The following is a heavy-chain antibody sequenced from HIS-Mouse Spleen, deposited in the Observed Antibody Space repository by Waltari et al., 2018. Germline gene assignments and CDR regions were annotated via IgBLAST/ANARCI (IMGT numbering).Heavy chain of an antibody. CDR2: ISYDGSNK. Sequence: QVQLVGSGGGVVQPGRSLRLSCAASGFTFSCYGLHWVRQAPGKGLEWVAVISYDGSNKYYADSVKGRFTISRDNSKNTLYLQMNSLRAEDTAVYYCAKDRQQLGFDYWGQGTLVTVSS. J-gene: IGHJ4*02. CDR1: GFTFSCYG. CDR3: AKDRQQLGFDY. D-gene: IGHD6-13*01. V-gene: IGHV3-30*18.